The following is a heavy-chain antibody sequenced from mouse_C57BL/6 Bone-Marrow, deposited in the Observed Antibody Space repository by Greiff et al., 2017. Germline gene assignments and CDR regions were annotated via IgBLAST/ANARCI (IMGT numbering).Heavy chain of an antibody. CDR3: AKRSNYVGWYFDV. V-gene: IGHV1-59*01. J-gene: IGHJ1*03. Sequence: QVQLQQPGAELVRPGTSVTLSCKASGYTFPSYWMHWVKQRPGQGLEWIGVIDPSDSSTNYNKKFKGKATLTVDTSSSTAYMQLSSLTSEDSAIYYCAKRSNYVGWYFDVWGTGTTVTVSS. D-gene: IGHD2-5*01. CDR1: GYTFPSYW. CDR2: IDPSDSST.